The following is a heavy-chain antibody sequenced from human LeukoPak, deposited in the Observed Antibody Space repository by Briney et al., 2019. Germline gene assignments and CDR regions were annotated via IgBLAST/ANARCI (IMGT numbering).Heavy chain of an antibody. J-gene: IGHJ4*02. CDR1: GFTVSSNY. CDR3: ARHISGYCSGGSCPDY. V-gene: IGHV3-53*05. Sequence: PGGSLRLSCAASGFTVSSNYMTWVRQTPGKGLEWVSVIYSGGSTYYADSVKGRFTISRDNSKNTLYLQMNSLRAEDTALYYCARHISGYCSGGSCPDYWGQGTLVTVST. CDR2: IYSGGST. D-gene: IGHD2-15*01.